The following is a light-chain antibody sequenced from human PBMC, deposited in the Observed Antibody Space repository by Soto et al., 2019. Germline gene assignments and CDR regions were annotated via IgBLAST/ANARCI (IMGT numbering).Light chain of an antibody. V-gene: IGKV1-5*03. Sequence: DIQMTQSPSTLSVSVGDRVTITCRASQSIRSWLAWYQQKPGKAPELLIQKASSLQSGVPSRFSGSGSGTEFILTISSLQPDDFASYYCQQYEAYPLTFGGGTKVEIK. CDR3: QQYEAYPLT. CDR2: KAS. J-gene: IGKJ4*01. CDR1: QSIRSW.